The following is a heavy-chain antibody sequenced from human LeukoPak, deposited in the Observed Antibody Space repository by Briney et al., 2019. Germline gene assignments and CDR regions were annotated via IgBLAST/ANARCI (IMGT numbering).Heavy chain of an antibody. D-gene: IGHD5-12*01. V-gene: IGHV3-11*01. CDR2: ISSSGSTI. J-gene: IGHJ4*02. Sequence: GGSLRLSCAASGFTFSDYYMGWIRQAPGKGLEWVSYISSSGSTIYYADSVKGRFTISRDNAKNSLYLQMNSLRAEDTAVYYCARTQWLRFYYFDYWGQGTLVTVSS. CDR1: GFTFSDYY. CDR3: ARTQWLRFYYFDY.